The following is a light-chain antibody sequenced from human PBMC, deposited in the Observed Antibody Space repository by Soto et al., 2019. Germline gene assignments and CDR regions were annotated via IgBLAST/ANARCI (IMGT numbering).Light chain of an antibody. V-gene: IGKV3-11*01. CDR3: QQRSNWPPFT. Sequence: EIVLTQSPATLSLSPGERATLSCRASQSVSSYLAWYQQKPGQAPSLLIYDASNRANGIPARFSVSGSGTDFTLTISSLVPEDFAVYYCQQRSNWPPFTFGPGTKVDIK. CDR2: DAS. J-gene: IGKJ3*01. CDR1: QSVSSY.